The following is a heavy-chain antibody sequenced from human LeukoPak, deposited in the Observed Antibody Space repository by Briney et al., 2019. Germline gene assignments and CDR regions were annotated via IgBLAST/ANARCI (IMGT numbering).Heavy chain of an antibody. V-gene: IGHV1-69*04. Sequence: GASVKVSCKASGYTFTSYDISWVRQAPGQGLEWMGRIIPILGIANYAQKFQGRVTITADKSTSTAYMELSSLRSEDTAVYYCARDHSGLPLDYWGQGTLVTVSS. J-gene: IGHJ4*02. CDR1: GYTFTSYD. D-gene: IGHD4-11*01. CDR3: ARDHSGLPLDY. CDR2: IIPILGIA.